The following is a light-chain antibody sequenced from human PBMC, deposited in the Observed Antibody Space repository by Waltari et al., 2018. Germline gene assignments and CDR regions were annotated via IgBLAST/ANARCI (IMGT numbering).Light chain of an antibody. CDR3: QQRGNWPLP. CDR2: DAS. CDR1: QSVSNF. V-gene: IGKV3-11*01. Sequence: DIVLTQSPATLPLSPGERATHSCRASQSVSNFVAWYQQKPGQAPRLLIYDASNRATGIPARFSGGGSGTDFTLTISSLEPEDFAVYYCQQRGNWPLPFGGGTKVEIK. J-gene: IGKJ4*01.